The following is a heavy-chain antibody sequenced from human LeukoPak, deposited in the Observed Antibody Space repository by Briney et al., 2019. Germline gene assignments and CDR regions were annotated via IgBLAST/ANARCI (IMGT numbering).Heavy chain of an antibody. CDR2: ISWNSGSI. CDR1: GFTFDDYA. Sequence: YPGGSLRLSCAASGFTFDDYAMLWLRQAPGKGLEWVSGISWNSGSIGYADSVKGRFTISRDNAKNSLYLQMNSLRAEDTALYYCAKGSSGYYYPFDYWGQGTLVTVSS. V-gene: IGHV3-9*01. D-gene: IGHD3-22*01. CDR3: AKGSSGYYYPFDY. J-gene: IGHJ4*02.